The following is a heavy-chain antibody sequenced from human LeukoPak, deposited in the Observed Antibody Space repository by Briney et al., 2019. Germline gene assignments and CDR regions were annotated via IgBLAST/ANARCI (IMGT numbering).Heavy chain of an antibody. Sequence: GGSLRLSCAASGFTFSSYAMSWVRQAPGKGLEWVSAISGSGGSTYYADSVKGRFTISRDNSKNTLYLQMNSLRAEDTAVYYCAKISEFWETCGGDCYAHYWGQGTLVTVSS. CDR3: AKISEFWETCGGDCYAHY. D-gene: IGHD2-21*01. CDR1: GFTFSSYA. CDR2: ISGSGGST. V-gene: IGHV3-23*01. J-gene: IGHJ4*02.